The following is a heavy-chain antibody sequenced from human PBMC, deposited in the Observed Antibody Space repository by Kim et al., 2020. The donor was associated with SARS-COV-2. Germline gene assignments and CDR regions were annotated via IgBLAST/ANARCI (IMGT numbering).Heavy chain of an antibody. D-gene: IGHD6-13*01. CDR3: ARGSFQQGFDP. J-gene: IGHJ5*02. V-gene: IGHV3-74*01. Sequence: GGSLRLSCEASGFTFSSYWMNLVRQGPGKGLVWVSRIKIDGSDTHYADSVKGRFTISRDNAKNTLHLQLNSLGVEDTAIYYCARGSFQQGFDPWGQGTLVTVSS. CDR2: IKIDGSDT. CDR1: GFTFSSYW.